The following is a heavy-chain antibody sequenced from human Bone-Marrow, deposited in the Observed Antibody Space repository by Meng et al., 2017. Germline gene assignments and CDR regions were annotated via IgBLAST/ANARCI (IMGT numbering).Heavy chain of an antibody. J-gene: IGHJ4*02. V-gene: IGHV4-39*07. CDR1: GGSISSSSYY. CDR3: AREGDYSHYDILTGSHYYFDY. Sequence: CTVPGGSISSSSYYWGWIRQPPGKGLEWSGSIYYSGGTYYNPSLKSRVTISVDTSKKQFSLKLSSVTAADTAVYYCAREGDYSHYDILTGSHYYFDYWGQGTLVTVSS. D-gene: IGHD3-9*01. CDR2: IYYSGGT.